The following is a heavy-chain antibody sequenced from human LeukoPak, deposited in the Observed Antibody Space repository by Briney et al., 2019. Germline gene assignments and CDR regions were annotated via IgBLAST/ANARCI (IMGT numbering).Heavy chain of an antibody. D-gene: IGHD2-15*01. J-gene: IGHJ6*02. CDR3: ARQPSDIVVVVAAPDYYYGMDV. Sequence: ASVKVSCKASGYTFTSYDINWVRQATGQGLEWMGWMNPNSGNTGYAQKLQGRVTMTRNTSISTAYMELSSLRSEDAAVYYCARQPSDIVVVVAAPDYYYGMDVWGQGTTVTVSS. V-gene: IGHV1-8*01. CDR1: GYTFTSYD. CDR2: MNPNSGNT.